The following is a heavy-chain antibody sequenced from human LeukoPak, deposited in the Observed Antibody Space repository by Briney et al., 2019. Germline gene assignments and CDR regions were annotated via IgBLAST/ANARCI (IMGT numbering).Heavy chain of an antibody. CDR1: GYTFNNYG. D-gene: IGHD6-13*01. J-gene: IGHJ4*02. CDR3: ARDTSLPRGYSSSWYGFDY. CDR2: IIPIFGTA. V-gene: IGHV1-69*13. Sequence: SVKVSCKASGYTFNNYGISWVRQAPGQGLEWMGGIIPIFGTANYAQKLQGRVTITADESTSTAYMELSSLRSEDTAVYYCARDTSLPRGYSSSWYGFDYWGQGTLVTVSS.